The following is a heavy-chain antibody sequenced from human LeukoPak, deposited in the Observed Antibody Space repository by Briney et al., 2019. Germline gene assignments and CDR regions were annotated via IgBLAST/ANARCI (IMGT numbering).Heavy chain of an antibody. J-gene: IGHJ5*02. CDR2: MYYSGST. V-gene: IGHV4-30-4*01. CDR1: GGSVTSGDYY. CDR3: ARPYYYDSRIDP. D-gene: IGHD3-22*01. Sequence: SETLSLTCTVSGGSVTSGDYYWSWIRQPPGKGLEWIAYMYYSGSTYYNPSLKSRVTMSADTSKNQLTLKLRSVTAADTAVYYCARPYYYDSRIDPWGQGILVTVSS.